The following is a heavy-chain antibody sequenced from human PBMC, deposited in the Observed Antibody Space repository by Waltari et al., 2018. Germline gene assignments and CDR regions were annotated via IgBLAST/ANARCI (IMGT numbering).Heavy chain of an antibody. J-gene: IGHJ6*02. CDR1: GXRFSXYW. D-gene: IGHD3-10*01. CDR3: XRLAXRTYRSPVPXRHYYYGXXV. V-gene: IGHV3-74*01. CDR2: IGNDETRR. Sequence: EERLLESGGGLXQPGDSLRLSCAGSGXRFSXYWMNWXRXAPGKGRVWVGRIGNDETRRSYADSVXGRLTISRDXAKNXVXLQMXXLRXEDTAVYXXXRLAXRTYRSPVPXRHYYYGXXVWGQGTTVTVSS.